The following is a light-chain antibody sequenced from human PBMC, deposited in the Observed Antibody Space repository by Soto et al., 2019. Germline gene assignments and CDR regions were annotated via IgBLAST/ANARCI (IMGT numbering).Light chain of an antibody. J-gene: IGKJ4*01. V-gene: IGKV3-20*01. CDR2: GAS. Sequence: EIVLTQSPGTLSLSPGERATLSCRASQSVSSSYLAWYQQRPGQAPRPLIYGASSRATGTPDRFSGSGSGTDFTLIISRLEPEDFAVYYCQQYGSSVLTFGGGTKGDIK. CDR1: QSVSSSY. CDR3: QQYGSSVLT.